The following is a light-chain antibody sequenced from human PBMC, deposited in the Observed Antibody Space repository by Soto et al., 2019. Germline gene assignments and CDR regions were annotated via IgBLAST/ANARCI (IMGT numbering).Light chain of an antibody. Sequence: VLTQSPGTLSLSPGESATLSCRASQTVSITYLTWYQQKPGQAPRLLIFGASKRATGIPDRFSGSGSGRDFTLTISGLEPEDFAVYYCQQYGSSPLTFGQGTRLEIK. V-gene: IGKV3-20*01. CDR1: QTVSITY. CDR3: QQYGSSPLT. J-gene: IGKJ5*01. CDR2: GAS.